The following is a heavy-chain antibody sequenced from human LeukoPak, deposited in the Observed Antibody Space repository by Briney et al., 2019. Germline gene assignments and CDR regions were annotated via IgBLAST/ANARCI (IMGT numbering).Heavy chain of an antibody. V-gene: IGHV1-69*04. D-gene: IGHD6-19*01. CDR3: ARHPVGYSSGWAFDY. J-gene: IGHJ4*02. Sequence: GSSVKVSCKASGGTFSSYAISWVRQAPEQGLEWMGRIIPILGIANYAQKFQGRVTITADKSTSTAYMELSSLRSEDTAVYYCARHPVGYSSGWAFDYWGQGTLVTVSS. CDR1: GGTFSSYA. CDR2: IIPILGIA.